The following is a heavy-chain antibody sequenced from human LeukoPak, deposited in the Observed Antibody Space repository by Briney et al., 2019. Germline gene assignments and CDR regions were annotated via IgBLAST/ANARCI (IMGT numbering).Heavy chain of an antibody. V-gene: IGHV3-66*01. CDR3: AAKGNGYTGIYVFAH. Sequence: GGSLRLSCAASGFGVSVNYMSWVRQAPGKGLEWVSVLYASGTTKYADSVKGRFTISRDTSDNTLNLQMNGLGAEDSAVYYCAAKGNGYTGIYVFAHWGQGTLVTVSA. CDR2: LYASGTT. CDR1: GFGVSVNY. J-gene: IGHJ4*02. D-gene: IGHD1-26*01.